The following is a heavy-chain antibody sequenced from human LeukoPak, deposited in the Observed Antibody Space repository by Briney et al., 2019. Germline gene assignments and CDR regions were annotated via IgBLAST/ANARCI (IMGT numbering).Heavy chain of an antibody. CDR3: AREWLSYSYYMDV. J-gene: IGHJ6*03. CDR2: INHSGST. V-gene: IGHV4-34*01. Sequence: SETLSLTCAASGGSFSGYSWSWIRQPPGKGLEWIGDINHSGSTNYKPSLKSRVTISVDTSKNQFSLKLSSVAAADTAVYYCAREWLSYSYYMDVWGQGTTVTVSS. D-gene: IGHD5-24*01. CDR1: GGSFSGYS.